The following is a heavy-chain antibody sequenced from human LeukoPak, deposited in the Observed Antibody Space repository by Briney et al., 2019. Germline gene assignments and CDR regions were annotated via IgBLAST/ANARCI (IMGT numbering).Heavy chain of an antibody. CDR3: ATGRDTAMVRLDY. CDR1: GFTFSSSG. D-gene: IGHD5-18*01. V-gene: IGHV3-30*02. CDR2: IRFDTNNG. J-gene: IGHJ4*02. Sequence: GGSLRLSCAASGFTFSSSGMHWVRQAPGKGLEWVTFIRFDTNNGYYADSVKGRFTISRDNSKNTMYLQMNSLRAEDTAVYFCATGRDTAMVRLDYWGQGTLVTVSS.